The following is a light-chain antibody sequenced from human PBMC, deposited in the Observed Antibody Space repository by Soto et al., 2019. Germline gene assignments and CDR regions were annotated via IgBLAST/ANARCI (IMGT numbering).Light chain of an antibody. Sequence: QSVLTQPPSVSAAPGQKVTISCSGSSSNIGGNSVSWYQQLPGTAPKLLIYDDNKRPSGIPDRLSGSKSGTSATLGITGFQTGDEADYYCGSWDSSLSAYVFGTGNKVTV. J-gene: IGLJ1*01. CDR1: SSNIGGNS. CDR3: GSWDSSLSAYV. V-gene: IGLV1-51*01. CDR2: DDN.